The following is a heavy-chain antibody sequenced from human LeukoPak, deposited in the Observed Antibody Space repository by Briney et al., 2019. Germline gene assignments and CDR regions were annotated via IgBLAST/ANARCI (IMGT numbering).Heavy chain of an antibody. D-gene: IGHD3-10*01. CDR3: AKDRTKNYYGSGTKNPGNAFDI. J-gene: IGHJ3*02. Sequence: PGGSLRLSCVASGFTFSSYGMSWVRQAPGKGLEWVSAISGSGDSTYHADSVKGRFTNSRDNSKNTLYLQMNSLRAEDTAVYYCAKDRTKNYYGSGTKNPGNAFDIWGQGTMVTVSS. V-gene: IGHV3-23*01. CDR2: ISGSGDST. CDR1: GFTFSSYG.